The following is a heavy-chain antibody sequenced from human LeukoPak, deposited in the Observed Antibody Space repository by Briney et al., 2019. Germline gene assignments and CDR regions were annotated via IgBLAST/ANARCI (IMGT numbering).Heavy chain of an antibody. D-gene: IGHD3-16*01. CDR1: VGSFCGYY. J-gene: IGHJ6*03. CDR3: ARTTEGGHIGYFYYYYMDV. V-gene: IGHV4-34*01. Sequence: SETLSLTCAVYVGSFCGYYWSWIRQPPGKGLEWIGEINHSGSTNYNPSLKSRVTISVDTSKNQFSLKLSSVTAADTAVYYCARTTEGGHIGYFYYYYMDVWGKGTTVTISS. CDR2: INHSGST.